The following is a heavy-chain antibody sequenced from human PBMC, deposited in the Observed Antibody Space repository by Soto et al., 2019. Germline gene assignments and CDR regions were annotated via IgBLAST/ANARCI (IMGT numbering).Heavy chain of an antibody. CDR1: GGLFSSFA. CDR2: IIPVFGTT. CDR3: AGGGVPYFWFNGF. J-gene: IGHJ4*02. D-gene: IGHD3-3*01. Sequence: LLVQSGPEVKKPGSSVRVSCKDSGGLFSSFAVSWVRQAPGQGLEWLGGIIPVFGTTNYAEKFQGRVTIPGDESTNTAYRGGGGLSLGDTAFYCWAGGGVPYFWFNGFGGRGPRVTVPS. V-gene: IGHV1-69*01.